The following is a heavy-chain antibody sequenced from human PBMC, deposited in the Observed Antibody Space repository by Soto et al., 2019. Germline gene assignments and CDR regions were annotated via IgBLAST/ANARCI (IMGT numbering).Heavy chain of an antibody. V-gene: IGHV4-34*01. CDR2: INHSGST. CDR3: AREPVRGVIEVGGY. J-gene: IGHJ4*02. D-gene: IGHD3-10*01. Sequence: QVQLQQWGAGLLKPSETLSLTCAVYGGSFSGYYWSWIRQPPGKGLEWIGEINHSGSTNYNPSLKSRGTISVDTSKNQFSLKLSSVTAADTAVYYCAREPVRGVIEVGGYWGQGTLVTVSS. CDR1: GGSFSGYY.